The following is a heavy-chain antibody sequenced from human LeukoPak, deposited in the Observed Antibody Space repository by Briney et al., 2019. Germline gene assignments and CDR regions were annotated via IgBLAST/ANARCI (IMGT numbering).Heavy chain of an antibody. Sequence: GGSLILCCGASWFFISCNYMRLLHLAPEKRLERGSVISSDCNTYYADSLKGRFTISTHNSKNTLYLQMNSLRAEDTAVYYCARDRGYSYGPYWYLDLWGRDNRVSV. CDR1: WFFISCNY. J-gene: IGHJ2*01. CDR2: ISSDCNT. D-gene: IGHD5-18*01. V-gene: IGHV3-53*04. CDR3: ARDRGYSYGPYWYLDL.